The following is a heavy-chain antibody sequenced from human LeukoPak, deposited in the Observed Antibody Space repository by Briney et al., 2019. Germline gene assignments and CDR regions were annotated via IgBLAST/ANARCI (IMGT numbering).Heavy chain of an antibody. CDR1: GFTFNTAW. D-gene: IGHD4-17*01. V-gene: IGHV3-15*01. Sequence: GGSLRLSCAASGFTFNTAWMSRVRRAPGKGPEWVARVRSGGTTDYGATAKGRFSISRDDSTNTVTLQMNSLTIEDTAVFYCAADVPDNGAQIDYWGQGTRVTVSS. J-gene: IGHJ4*02. CDR2: VRSGGTT. CDR3: AADVPDNGAQIDY.